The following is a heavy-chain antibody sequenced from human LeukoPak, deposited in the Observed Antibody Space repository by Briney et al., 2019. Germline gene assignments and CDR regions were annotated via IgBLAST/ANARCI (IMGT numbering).Heavy chain of an antibody. D-gene: IGHD2-21*01. CDR2: IYPSSGRT. V-gene: IGHV1-46*01. Sequence: GASVKVSCKASGYTFSTYYIHWVRQAPGQGLEWLGIIYPSSGRTSYAQNFQGRVTMARDTSTSTVYMELSSLRSEDTAVYFWARDQGLMQLWWIPDYWGQGSLVIVSS. J-gene: IGHJ4*02. CDR1: GYTFSTYY. CDR3: ARDQGLMQLWWIPDY.